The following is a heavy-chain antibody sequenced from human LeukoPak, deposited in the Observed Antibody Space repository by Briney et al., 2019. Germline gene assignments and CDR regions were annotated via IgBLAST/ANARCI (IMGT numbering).Heavy chain of an antibody. D-gene: IGHD3-3*01. CDR3: AKVFFSGFLGVFIDTGFSLFDY. V-gene: IGHV3-23*01. J-gene: IGHJ4*02. CDR1: GFTFSSYA. CDR2: ISGSGGST. Sequence: PGGSLRLSCAASGFTFSSYAMSWVRQAPGKGLEWVSAISGSGGSTYYADSVKGRFTISRDNSKNTLYLQMNSLRAEDTAVYYCAKVFFSGFLGVFIDTGFSLFDYWGQGTLVTFSP.